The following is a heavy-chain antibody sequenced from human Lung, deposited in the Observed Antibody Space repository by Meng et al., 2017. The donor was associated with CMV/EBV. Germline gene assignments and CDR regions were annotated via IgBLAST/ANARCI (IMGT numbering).Heavy chain of an antibody. CDR1: GFTFSTYS. CDR3: AIYCSTTTCPPGHDAFDI. Sequence: GGSLRLXCAASGFTFSTYSMNWVRQAPGKGLEWVSFITSSSSYIYYADSVRGRFTISRDNAKNSLYLQMNSLRAEDTAVYYCAIYCSTTTCPPGHDAFDIWXQETMVTVSS. J-gene: IGHJ3*02. V-gene: IGHV3-21*01. CDR2: ITSSSSYI. D-gene: IGHD2-2*01.